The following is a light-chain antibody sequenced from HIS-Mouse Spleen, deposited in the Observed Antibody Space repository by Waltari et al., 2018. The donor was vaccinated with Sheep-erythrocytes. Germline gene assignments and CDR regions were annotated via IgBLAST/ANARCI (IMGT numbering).Light chain of an antibody. V-gene: IGLV2-8*01. Sequence: QSALTQPPSASGSPGQSVTLPCPGTSSDVGGYHYVPWYQQHPGKAPKLMIYEVSKRPSGVPDRFSGSKSGNTASLTVSGLQAEDEADYYCSSYAGSNNWVFGGGTKLTVL. CDR1: SSDVGGYHY. J-gene: IGLJ3*02. CDR2: EVS. CDR3: SSYAGSNNWV.